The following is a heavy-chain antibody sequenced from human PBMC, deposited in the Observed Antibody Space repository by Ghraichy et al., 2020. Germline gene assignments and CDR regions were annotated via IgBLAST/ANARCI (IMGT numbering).Heavy chain of an antibody. CDR1: GGSMTSYY. CDR2: MYYSGST. Sequence: SETLSRTCSVSGGSMTSYYWSWIRQPPGKGLEWIGYMYYSGSTNYNPSLKRRVTISGDTSRNQFSLRLNSVTAADAAVYYCARHPSNGNTNGYFDYWGPGTLVTVS. CDR3: ARHPSNGNTNGYFDY. J-gene: IGHJ4*02. V-gene: IGHV4-59*08. D-gene: IGHD5-18*01.